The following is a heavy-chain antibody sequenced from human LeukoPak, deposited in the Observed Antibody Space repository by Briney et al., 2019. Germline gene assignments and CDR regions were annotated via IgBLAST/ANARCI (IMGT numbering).Heavy chain of an antibody. CDR3: ARDRGYSTFDM. Sequence: GGSLRLSCVASGFTFSSYAMTWLRQAPGKGPEGVSSISISGDRTYYADSVKGRFTISRDNSKNTLSLQMNSLRAEGTAVYYCARDRGYSTFDMWGQGTMVTVSS. CDR2: ISISGDRT. J-gene: IGHJ3*02. V-gene: IGHV3-23*01. D-gene: IGHD5-18*01. CDR1: GFTFSSYA.